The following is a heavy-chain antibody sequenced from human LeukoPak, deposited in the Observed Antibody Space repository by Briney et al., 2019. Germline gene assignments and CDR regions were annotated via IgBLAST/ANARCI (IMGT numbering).Heavy chain of an antibody. CDR3: ASSPSYSSSWYYDY. CDR2: IYYSGST. CDR1: GGSLSSYY. J-gene: IGHJ4*02. V-gene: IGHV4-59*12. Sequence: PSETLSLTCTVSGGSLSSYYWSWIRQPPGKGLEWIGYIYYSGSTNYNPSLKSRVTISVDTSKNQFSLKLSSVTAADTAVYYCASSPSYSSSWYYDYWGQGTLVTVSS. D-gene: IGHD6-13*01.